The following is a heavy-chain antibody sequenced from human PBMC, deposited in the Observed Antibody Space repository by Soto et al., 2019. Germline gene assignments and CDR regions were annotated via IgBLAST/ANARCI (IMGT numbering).Heavy chain of an antibody. V-gene: IGHV4-4*02. CDR1: RGSVSRDNW. D-gene: IGHD4-17*01. CDR3: TKNSAYALDY. CDR2: VHYYGGT. Sequence: SATLSVTCGVARGSVSRDNWWSWVRQSPGKGLEWIGEVHYYGGTNYNPSLESRATISVDTSRNEFSLRLTSVTAADTAMYYCTKNSAYALDYWGQGILVT. J-gene: IGHJ4*02.